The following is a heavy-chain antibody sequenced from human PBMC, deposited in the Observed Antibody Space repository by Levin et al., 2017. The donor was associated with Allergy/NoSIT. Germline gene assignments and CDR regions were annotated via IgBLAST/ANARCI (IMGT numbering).Heavy chain of an antibody. V-gene: IGHV3-23*01. CDR2: ISGSGGNT. CDR1: GFTFSSYA. CDR3: AKDILYGDPITFDY. J-gene: IGHJ4*02. Sequence: PGGSLRLSCAASGFTFSSYAMSWVRQAPGKGLEWVSAISGSGGNTYYADSVKGRFTISRDNSKNTLYLQMSSLRAEDTAVYYCAKDILYGDPITFDYWGQGTLVTVSS. D-gene: IGHD4-17*01.